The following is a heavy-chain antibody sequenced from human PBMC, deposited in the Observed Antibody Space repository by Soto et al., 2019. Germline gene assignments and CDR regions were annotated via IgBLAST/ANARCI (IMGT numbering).Heavy chain of an antibody. D-gene: IGHD6-13*01. Sequence: SETLSLTCAVSGGSISSGGYSWSWIRQPPGKGLEWIGYIYHSGSTYYNPSLKSRVTISVDRSKNQFSLKLSSVTAADTAVYYCARNPKRDSSSWLSDYYYYGMDVWGQGTKVTVSS. V-gene: IGHV4-30-2*01. CDR2: IYHSGST. CDR3: ARNPKRDSSSWLSDYYYYGMDV. J-gene: IGHJ6*02. CDR1: GGSISSGGYS.